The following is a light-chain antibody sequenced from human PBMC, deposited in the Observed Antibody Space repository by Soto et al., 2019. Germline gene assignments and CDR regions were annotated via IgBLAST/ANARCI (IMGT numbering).Light chain of an antibody. CDR1: QSVSSD. CDR3: QQYGRSPWT. CDR2: DTS. J-gene: IGKJ1*01. V-gene: IGKV3-20*01. Sequence: EIVLTQSQATLSVSPPQRANLXCRASQSVSSDLVWYQQKAGQAPRLLIYDTSTRATGIPDRFSGSGSGTDFILTISRLEPDDFAVYYCQQYGRSPWTFGQGTKVDIK.